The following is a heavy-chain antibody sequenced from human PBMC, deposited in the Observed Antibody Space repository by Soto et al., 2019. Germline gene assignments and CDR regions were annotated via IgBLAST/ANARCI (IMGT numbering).Heavy chain of an antibody. CDR1: GFTFSSYG. V-gene: IGHV3-33*01. CDR3: AREHSTVITHQGNIDY. CDR2: IWYNGSNK. Sequence: QVQLVESGGGVVQPGRSLRLSCAASGFTFSSYGMHWVRQAPGKGLEWVAVIWYNGSNKYYADSVKGRFTISRDNSKNTLYLQMNCLRAEDTAVYYCAREHSTVITHQGNIDYWGQGTLLTVSS. D-gene: IGHD4-17*01. J-gene: IGHJ4*02.